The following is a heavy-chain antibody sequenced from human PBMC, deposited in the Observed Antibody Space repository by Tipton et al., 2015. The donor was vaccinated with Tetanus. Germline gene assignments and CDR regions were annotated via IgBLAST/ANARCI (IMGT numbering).Heavy chain of an antibody. CDR3: ARGWSECSSWSCSPFDS. CDR2: IFHSGST. J-gene: IGHJ4*02. Sequence: TLSLTCTASGGSMSNNYWSWIRQPPGKGLEWIAYIFHSGSTNYSPSLKSRVAMSLDTSKQQFSLSLTSATAADTAVYYCARGWSECSSWSCSPFDSWGQGTLVTVSS. V-gene: IGHV4-59*12. CDR1: GGSMSNNY. D-gene: IGHD2-2*01.